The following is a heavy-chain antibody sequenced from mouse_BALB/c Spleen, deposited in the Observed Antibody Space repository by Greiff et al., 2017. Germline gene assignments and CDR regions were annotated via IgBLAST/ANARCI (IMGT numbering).Heavy chain of an antibody. V-gene: IGHV5-6-4*01. CDR3: TRDLEGLRGFAY. D-gene: IGHD2-4*01. CDR2: ISSGGSYT. J-gene: IGHJ3*01. CDR1: GFTFSSYT. Sequence: MLVESGGGLVKPGGSLKLSCAASGFTFSSYTMSWVRQTPEKRLEWVATISSGGSYTYYPDSVKGRFTISRDNAKNTLYLQMSSLKSEDTAMYYCTRDLEGLRGFAYWGQGTLVTVSA.